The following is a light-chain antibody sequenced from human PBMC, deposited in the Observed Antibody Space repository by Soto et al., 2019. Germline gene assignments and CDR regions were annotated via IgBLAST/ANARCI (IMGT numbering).Light chain of an antibody. J-gene: IGLJ3*02. CDR1: SSDVGGYNY. V-gene: IGLV2-11*01. CDR2: DVS. Sequence: QSALTQPRSVSASPGQSVTISCTGTSSDVGGYNYVSWYQQHPGKSPKVMIYDVSRRPSGVPDRFSGSKSGNTASLTIFGLQAEDEADYYCCSYAGSYTYWVFGGGTKVTVL. CDR3: CSYAGSYTYWV.